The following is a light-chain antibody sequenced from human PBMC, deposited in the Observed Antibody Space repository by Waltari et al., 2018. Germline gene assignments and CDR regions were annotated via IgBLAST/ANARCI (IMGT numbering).Light chain of an antibody. CDR2: GAS. J-gene: IGKJ1*01. Sequence: EIVLTQSPGSLSSSPGARVTLSCRASQIVSRALAWYQQKPGQAPRLLIFGASNRATGIPDRFSGSGSETDFSLTISRLEPEDFAVYYCQHYVRLPATFGRGTKVEIK. V-gene: IGKV3-20*01. CDR1: QIVSRA. CDR3: QHYVRLPAT.